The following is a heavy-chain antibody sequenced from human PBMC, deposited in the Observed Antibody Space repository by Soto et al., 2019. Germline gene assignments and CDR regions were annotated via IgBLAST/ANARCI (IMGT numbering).Heavy chain of an antibody. D-gene: IGHD3-10*01. Sequence: QITLKESGPTLVKPTQTLTLTCTFSGFSLTTRGVGVGWIRQPPGKALEWLALIYWDDDEGYSPFLKSRLTITTDTSKNQVLLKMTNMDPVDTATYYCAHRPRGFSYYFDYWGQGTLVTVSS. V-gene: IGHV2-5*02. CDR1: GFSLTTRGVG. J-gene: IGHJ4*02. CDR2: IYWDDDE. CDR3: AHRPRGFSYYFDY.